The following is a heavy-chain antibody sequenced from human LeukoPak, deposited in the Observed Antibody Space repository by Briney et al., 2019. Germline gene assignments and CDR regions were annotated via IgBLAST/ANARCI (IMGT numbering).Heavy chain of an antibody. Sequence: GRSLRLSCAASGFTFDDYAMHWVRQAPGKGLEWVSGISWNSGSIGYADSVKGRFTISRDNAKNSLYLQMNSLRAEDMALYYCAKDSAPRTIVVGKSFDYWGQGTLVTVSS. CDR1: GFTFDDYA. CDR2: ISWNSGSI. D-gene: IGHD3-22*01. V-gene: IGHV3-9*03. J-gene: IGHJ4*02. CDR3: AKDSAPRTIVVGKSFDY.